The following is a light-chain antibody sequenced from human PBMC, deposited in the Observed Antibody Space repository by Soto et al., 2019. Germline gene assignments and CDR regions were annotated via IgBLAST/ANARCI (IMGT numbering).Light chain of an antibody. CDR3: CSYAGSSTLV. J-gene: IGLJ1*01. V-gene: IGLV2-23*01. Sequence: QSVLTQPASVSGSPGQSITISCTGTSSDVGGYNLVSWYQQQPDKAPKLMIFDGNLRPSGVSHRYSGSKFGNTASLTISGLPAEDEDDYYRCSYAGSSTLVFGTGTKVTVL. CDR1: SSDVGGYNL. CDR2: DGN.